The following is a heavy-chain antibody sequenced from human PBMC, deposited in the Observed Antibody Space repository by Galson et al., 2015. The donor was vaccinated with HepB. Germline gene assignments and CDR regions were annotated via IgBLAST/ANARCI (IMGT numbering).Heavy chain of an antibody. CDR3: ARAPFDILTGYYWGRGQHYFDY. Sequence: PALVKPTQTLTLTCNFSGFSLNTSGLGVGWIRQPPGKALEWLALIYWNDDKRYSPSLKSRLTITKDTSKNQVVLTMTNMDPVDTATYYCARAPFDILTGYYWGRGQHYFDYWGQGTLATVSS. J-gene: IGHJ4*02. D-gene: IGHD3-9*01. V-gene: IGHV2-5*01. CDR1: GFSLNTSGLG. CDR2: IYWNDDK.